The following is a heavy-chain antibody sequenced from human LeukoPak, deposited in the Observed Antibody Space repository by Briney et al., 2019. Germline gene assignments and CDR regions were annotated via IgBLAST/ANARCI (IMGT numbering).Heavy chain of an antibody. CDR1: GGTFSSYA. D-gene: IGHD4-17*01. CDR3: ATGLRSWGLFDY. J-gene: IGHJ4*02. V-gene: IGHV1-69*05. CDR2: IIPIFGTA. Sequence: GSSVKVSCKASGGTFSSYAISWVRQAPGQGLEWMGGIIPIFGTANYAQKFQGRVTITTDESTSTAYMELSSLRSEDTAVYYCATGLRSWGLFDYWGQGTLVTVSS.